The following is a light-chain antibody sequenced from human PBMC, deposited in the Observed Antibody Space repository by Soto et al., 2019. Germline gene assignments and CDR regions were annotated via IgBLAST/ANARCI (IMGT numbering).Light chain of an antibody. CDR2: DVT. CDR3: CSYTTSNTRQIV. V-gene: IGLV2-14*01. J-gene: IGLJ1*01. CDR1: SSDVGGYNY. Sequence: QSALTQPASVSGSPGQSITISCTGTSSDVGGYNYVSWYQQHPVKAPKLMIYDVTNRPSGVSDRFSGSKSGNTASLTISGLQAEDEADYYCCSYTTSNTRQIVFGTGTKVTVL.